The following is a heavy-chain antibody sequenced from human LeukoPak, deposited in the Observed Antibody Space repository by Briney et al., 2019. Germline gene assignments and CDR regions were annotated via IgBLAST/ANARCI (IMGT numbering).Heavy chain of an antibody. V-gene: IGHV3-48*01. CDR2: ISSSSSTI. CDR1: GFTFSSYS. J-gene: IGHJ3*02. Sequence: GGSLRLSCAASGFTFSSYSMNWVRQAPGKGLEWVSYISSSSSTIYYADSVKGRFTISRDNAKNSLYLQMNSLRAEDTAVYYCRRAGSDVSGTMHPSERDAFAIWGQVTMDSVSS. D-gene: IGHD1-1*01. CDR3: RRAGSDVSGTMHPSERDAFAI.